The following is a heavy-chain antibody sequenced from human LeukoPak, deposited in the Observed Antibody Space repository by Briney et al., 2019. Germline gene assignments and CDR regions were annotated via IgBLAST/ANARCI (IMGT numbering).Heavy chain of an antibody. CDR3: ASNGGQNDFHS. V-gene: IGHV1-69*13. J-gene: IGHJ4*02. D-gene: IGHD4-23*01. CDR2: IIPIFGTA. CDR1: GGTFSSYA. Sequence: SVKVSSKASGGTFSSYAISWVRQAPGQGLEWMGGIIPIFGTANYAQKFQGRVTITADESTSTAYMELSSLRSEDTAVYYCASNGGQNDFHSWGQGTLVTVSS.